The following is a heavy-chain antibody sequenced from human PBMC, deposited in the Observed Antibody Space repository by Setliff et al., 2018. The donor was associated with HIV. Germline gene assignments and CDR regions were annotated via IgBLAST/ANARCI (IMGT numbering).Heavy chain of an antibody. CDR1: GGTFKSYA. Sequence: SVKVSCKASGGTFKSYAISWVRQAPGQGLEWMGGIVPMFDSSNYAQKFQGRVTFTAAESTSTFYMGLSSLRSEDSAVYYCARDSGYSYGVKGGMDVWGQGTTVTVSS. CDR3: ARDSGYSYGVKGGMDV. V-gene: IGHV1-69*13. D-gene: IGHD5-18*01. J-gene: IGHJ6*02. CDR2: IVPMFDSS.